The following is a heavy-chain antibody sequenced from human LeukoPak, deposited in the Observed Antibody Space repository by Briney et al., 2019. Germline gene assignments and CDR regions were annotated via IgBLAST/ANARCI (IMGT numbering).Heavy chain of an antibody. Sequence: SETLSLTCTVSGGSISSGDYYWSWIRQPPGKGLKWIGNIYYSGSTYYNPSLKSRVTISVDTSKNQFSLKLSSVTAADTAVYYCAREDGARGGFYFDYWGQGTLVTVSS. CDR3: AREDGARGGFYFDY. J-gene: IGHJ4*02. D-gene: IGHD3-16*01. CDR2: IYYSGST. CDR1: GGSISSGDYY. V-gene: IGHV4-30-4*01.